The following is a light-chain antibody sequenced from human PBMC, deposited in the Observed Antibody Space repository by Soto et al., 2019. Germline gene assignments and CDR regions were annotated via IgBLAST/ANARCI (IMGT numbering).Light chain of an antibody. J-gene: IGKJ1*01. Sequence: EIVMTQSPATLSVSPGERATLSCRASQSVSSNLAWYQQQPGQAPRLLIYGASTRATGIPARFSGSGSGTEFTLTISSLQSEDFAVYYCQQYNNWPPAWTFGQGTKVDI. CDR1: QSVSSN. V-gene: IGKV3-15*01. CDR3: QQYNNWPPAWT. CDR2: GAS.